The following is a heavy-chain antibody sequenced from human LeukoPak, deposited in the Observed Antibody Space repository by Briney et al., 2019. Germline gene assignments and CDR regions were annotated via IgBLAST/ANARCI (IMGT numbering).Heavy chain of an antibody. V-gene: IGHV1-18*01. J-gene: IGHJ5*02. Sequence: AASVKVSCKASGYTFTNYGISWVRQAPGQGLKWMGWISADNGNTNYAQKFQGRVTMTIDTATRTAYMELRSLRSDDTAVYHCAREAMTGTRWFGPWGQGTLVTVSS. CDR1: GYTFTNYG. CDR3: AREAMTGTRWFGP. D-gene: IGHD6-19*01. CDR2: ISADNGNT.